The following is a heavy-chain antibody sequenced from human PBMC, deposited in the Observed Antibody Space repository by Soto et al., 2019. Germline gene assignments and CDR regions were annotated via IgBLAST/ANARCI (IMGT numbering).Heavy chain of an antibody. D-gene: IGHD4-17*01. CDR3: ARVNYGDYGGVYDY. V-gene: IGHV3-74*01. CDR1: GFTVSSYL. Sequence: EVQLLASGGGLVQPGGSLRLSCAASGFTVSSYLMHWVRQAPGKGLVWVSRINSDGSSTSFADSVKGRFTTSRDNAKNTLYLQMSSLRAEDTAVYYCARVNYGDYGGVYDYWGQGTLVTVSS. CDR2: INSDGSST. J-gene: IGHJ4*02.